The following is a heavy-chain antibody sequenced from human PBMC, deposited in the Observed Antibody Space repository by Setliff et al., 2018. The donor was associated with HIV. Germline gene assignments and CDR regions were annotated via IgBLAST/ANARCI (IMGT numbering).Heavy chain of an antibody. CDR3: ARGAPYGSGRHRWNS. CDR1: GLSMSRSSYY. J-gene: IGHJ4*02. Sequence: LSLTCTVSGLSMSRSSYYWGWIRQPPGKGLEWIGSIYYSGSTYYNPSLTSRVTISVDTPNNKFSLRLTSVTAADTALYYCARGAPYGSGRHRWNSWGQGTLVTVS. V-gene: IGHV4-39*07. CDR2: IYYSGST. D-gene: IGHD3-10*01.